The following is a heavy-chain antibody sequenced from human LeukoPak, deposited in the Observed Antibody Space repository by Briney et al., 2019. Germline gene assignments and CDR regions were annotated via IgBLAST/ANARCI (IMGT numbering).Heavy chain of an antibody. CDR3: AKVIVSDDAFDI. Sequence: PGRSLRLSCAASGFTFDDYAMHWVRQAPGKGLEWVPGISWNSGSIGYADSVKGRFTISRDNAKNSLYLQMNSLRAEDTALYYCAKVIVSDDAFDIWGQGTMVTVSS. D-gene: IGHD2-2*01. V-gene: IGHV3-9*01. J-gene: IGHJ3*02. CDR2: ISWNSGSI. CDR1: GFTFDDYA.